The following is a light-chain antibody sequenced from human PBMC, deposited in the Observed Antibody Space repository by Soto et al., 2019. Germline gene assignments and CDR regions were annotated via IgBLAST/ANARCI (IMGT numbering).Light chain of an antibody. V-gene: IGKV3-20*01. CDR1: QSIGSNY. J-gene: IGKJ1*01. Sequence: EIVLTQSPGTLSLSPGESATLSCRASQSIGSNYLAWYQQKPGQAPRLLIYGASKRATGIPDRFSGSGSGTEFTLTLSRLEPEDFAIFYCQQHDTSLTWTFGQGTKVEIK. CDR2: GAS. CDR3: QQHDTSLTWT.